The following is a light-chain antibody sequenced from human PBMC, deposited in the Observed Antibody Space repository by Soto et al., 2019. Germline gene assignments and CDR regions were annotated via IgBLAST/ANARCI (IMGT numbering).Light chain of an antibody. J-gene: IGKJ5*01. Sequence: DIVLTQSPATLSLSPGERATLTCRASQSVSSYLAWYQQKPGQAPRLLIYAASNWPTGVPSRFSVGGSGTEFTLTISGLQSEDFAVYYCQQYNNWPLITFGQGTRLEI. V-gene: IGKV3D-15*01. CDR3: QQYNNWPLIT. CDR1: QSVSSY. CDR2: AAS.